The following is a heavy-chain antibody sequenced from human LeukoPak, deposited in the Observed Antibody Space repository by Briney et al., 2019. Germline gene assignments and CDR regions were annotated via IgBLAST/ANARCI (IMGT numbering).Heavy chain of an antibody. V-gene: IGHV1-18*01. Sequence: ASVKVSCKASGYTFTSYGISWVRQAPGQGLEWMGWISAYNGITNYAQKLQGRVTMTTDTSTSTAYMELRSLRSDDTAVYYCARTTYYYGSGSYPADYWGQGTLVTVSS. J-gene: IGHJ4*02. CDR2: ISAYNGIT. CDR3: ARTTYYYGSGSYPADY. D-gene: IGHD3-10*01. CDR1: GYTFTSYG.